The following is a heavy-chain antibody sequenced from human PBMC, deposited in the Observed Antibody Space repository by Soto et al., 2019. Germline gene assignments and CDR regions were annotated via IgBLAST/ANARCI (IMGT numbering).Heavy chain of an antibody. CDR2: ISAYNGNT. Sequence: ASVKVSCKASGYTFTSYGISWVRQAPGQGLEWMGWISAYNGNTNYAQKLQGRVTMTTDTSTSTAYMELRSLRSDDTAVYYCARDNRYFDWSVSDYGMDVWGQGNTVTVSS. CDR3: ARDNRYFDWSVSDYGMDV. J-gene: IGHJ6*02. V-gene: IGHV1-18*04. D-gene: IGHD3-9*01. CDR1: GYTFTSYG.